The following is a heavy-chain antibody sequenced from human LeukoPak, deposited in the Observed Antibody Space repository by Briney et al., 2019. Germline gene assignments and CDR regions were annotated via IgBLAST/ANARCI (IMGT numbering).Heavy chain of an antibody. CDR1: GYTFTSYG. J-gene: IGHJ6*02. Sequence: ASVKVSCKASGYTFTSYGISWVRQAPGQGLEWMGWISAYNGNTNYAQKLQGRVTMTTDTSTSTAYMELRSLRSDDTAVYYCVRVDTAMVNWRGGADYYYGMDVWGQGTTVTVSS. CDR3: VRVDTAMVNWRGGADYYYGMDV. D-gene: IGHD5-18*01. V-gene: IGHV1-18*01. CDR2: ISAYNGNT.